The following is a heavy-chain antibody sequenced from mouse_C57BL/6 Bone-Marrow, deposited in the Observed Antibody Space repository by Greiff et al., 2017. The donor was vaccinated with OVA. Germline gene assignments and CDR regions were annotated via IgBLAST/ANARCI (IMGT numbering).Heavy chain of an antibody. CDR3: ARALYYYGPPSMDY. V-gene: IGHV5-4*03. J-gene: IGHJ4*01. Sequence: EVMLVESGGGLVKPGGSLKLSCAASGFTFSSYAMSWVRQTPEKRLEWVATISDGGSYTYYPDNVKGRFTISRDNAKNNLYLQMSHLKSEDTAVYYCARALYYYGPPSMDYWGQGTSVTVSS. D-gene: IGHD1-1*01. CDR2: ISDGGSYT. CDR1: GFTFSSYA.